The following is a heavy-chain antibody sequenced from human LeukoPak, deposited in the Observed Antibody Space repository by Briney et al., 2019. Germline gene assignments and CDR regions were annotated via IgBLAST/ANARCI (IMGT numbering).Heavy chain of an antibody. CDR2: INPGGSSI. J-gene: IGHJ4*02. CDR3: ARSNQADDY. D-gene: IGHD1-14*01. Sequence: SGGSLRLSCAASGFTFSSYWMHWVRQAPGKGLVWVARINPGGSSITYADSVKVRFTISRDNAKNTLYLQMDSLRAEDTGVYYCARSNQADDYWGQGTLVTVSS. V-gene: IGHV3-74*01. CDR1: GFTFSSYW.